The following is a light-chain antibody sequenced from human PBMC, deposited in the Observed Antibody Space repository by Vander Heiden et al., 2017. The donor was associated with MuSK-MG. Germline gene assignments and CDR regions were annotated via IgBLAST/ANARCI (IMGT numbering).Light chain of an antibody. J-gene: IGKJ1*01. CDR3: QQYGSIPWT. CDR1: QTVTNNF. V-gene: IGKV3-20*01. CDR2: GAS. Sequence: EIVVTQSPGTLSLSPGERATLSCRASQTVTNNFLAWFQQKPGQAPRLLIYGASSRATGIPDRFTGSGSGTDFTLTISRLDPEDFAVYYCQQYGSIPWTFGQGTKVEIK.